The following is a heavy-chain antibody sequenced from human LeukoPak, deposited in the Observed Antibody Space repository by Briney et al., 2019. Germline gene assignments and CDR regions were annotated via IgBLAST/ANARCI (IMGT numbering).Heavy chain of an antibody. J-gene: IGHJ3*02. CDR2: ISYDGSAT. V-gene: IGHV3-30*04. Sequence: AGSLRLSCIASGFTFSTYPMHWVRQAPGKGLEWVAVISYDGSATSYAESVKGRFTMSRDNAKKSLYLQMNSLRAEDTAVYYCARAKFDSSRYYYRGFDIWGQGTMVTVSP. D-gene: IGHD3-22*01. CDR3: ARAKFDSSRYYYRGFDI. CDR1: GFTFSTYP.